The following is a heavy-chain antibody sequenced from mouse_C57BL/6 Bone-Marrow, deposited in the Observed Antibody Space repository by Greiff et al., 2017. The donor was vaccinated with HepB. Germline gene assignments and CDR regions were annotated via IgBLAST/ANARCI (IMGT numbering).Heavy chain of an antibody. V-gene: IGHV1-61*01. Sequence: QVQLKQPGAELVRPGSSVKLSCKASGYTFTSYWMAWVKQRPGQGLEWIGNIYPSDSETHYNQKFKDKATLTVDKSSSTAYMQLSSLTSEDSAVYYCARKEEFTTVVAPYFDVWGTGTTVTVSS. CDR3: ARKEEFTTVVAPYFDV. CDR2: IYPSDSET. CDR1: GYTFTSYW. D-gene: IGHD1-1*01. J-gene: IGHJ1*03.